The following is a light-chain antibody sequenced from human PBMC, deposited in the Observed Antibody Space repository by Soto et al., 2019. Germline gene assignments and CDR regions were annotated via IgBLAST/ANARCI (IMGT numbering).Light chain of an antibody. CDR2: QTS. Sequence: EIVLTQSPATLSSFPGDRVTLSCRASQYINTRLAWYQHRPGQAPRLLIYQTSIRAAGIPARFTGGGSGTEFTLTISSLQSEDFAVYYCQQYNSWPPITFGQGTRLEIK. CDR1: QYINTR. V-gene: IGKV3D-15*01. CDR3: QQYNSWPPIT. J-gene: IGKJ5*01.